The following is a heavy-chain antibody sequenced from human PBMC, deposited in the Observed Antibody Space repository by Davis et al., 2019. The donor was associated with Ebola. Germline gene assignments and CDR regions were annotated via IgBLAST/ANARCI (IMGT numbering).Heavy chain of an antibody. CDR2: TYYRSKWYS. Sequence: SQTLSLTCAISGDSVSSHSATWIWIRQSPSRGLELLGRTYYRSKWYSQYVQSIRSRITINADTSKNQFSLHLNSVTPDDTAVYYCATGGGSFEYWGQGTLVTVSS. CDR3: ATGGGSFEY. D-gene: IGHD3-16*01. CDR1: GDSVSSHSAT. J-gene: IGHJ4*02. V-gene: IGHV6-1*01.